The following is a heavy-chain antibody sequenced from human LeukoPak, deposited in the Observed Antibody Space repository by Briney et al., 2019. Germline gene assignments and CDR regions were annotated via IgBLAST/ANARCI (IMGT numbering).Heavy chain of an antibody. CDR1: GGSISNYY. Sequence: SETLSLTCTVSGGSISNYYWSWIRQPPGKGLEWIGYIYYSGTTNYNPSLKSRVTISVDTSKNQFSLRLNSVTAADTAVYYCARGVYIAAAQYGYWGQGTLVTVSS. CDR2: IYYSGTT. D-gene: IGHD6-13*01. V-gene: IGHV4-59*01. CDR3: ARGVYIAAAQYGY. J-gene: IGHJ4*02.